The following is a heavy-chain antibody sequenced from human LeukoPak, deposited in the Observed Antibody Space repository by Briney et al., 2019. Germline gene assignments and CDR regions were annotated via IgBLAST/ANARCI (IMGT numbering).Heavy chain of an antibody. J-gene: IGHJ2*01. CDR3: ARQNSGTYYSRYFDL. D-gene: IGHD1-26*01. Sequence: SETLSLTCAVYGGSFSGYYWSWIRQPPGKGLEWIGEINHSGSTNYNPSLKSRVTISVDTSKNQFSLKLNSVTAADTAVYYCARQNSGTYYSRYFDLWGRGTLVTVSS. V-gene: IGHV4-34*01. CDR2: INHSGST. CDR1: GGSFSGYY.